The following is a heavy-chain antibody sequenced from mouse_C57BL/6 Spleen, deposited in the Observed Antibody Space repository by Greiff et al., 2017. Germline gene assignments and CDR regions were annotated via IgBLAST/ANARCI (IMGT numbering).Heavy chain of an antibody. CDR1: GYAFSSSW. Sequence: QVQLQQSGPELVKPGASVKISCKASGYAFSSSWMNWVKQRPGKGLEWIGRIYPGAGDTNYNGKFKGKATLTADKSSSTAYMQLSSLTSEDSAVYFCARWDFFDYWGQGTTLTVSS. V-gene: IGHV1-82*01. CDR3: ARWDFFDY. CDR2: IYPGAGDT. J-gene: IGHJ2*01.